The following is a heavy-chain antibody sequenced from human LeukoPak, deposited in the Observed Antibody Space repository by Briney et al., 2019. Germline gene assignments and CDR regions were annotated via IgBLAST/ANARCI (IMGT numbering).Heavy chain of an antibody. Sequence: SETLSLTCAVYGGSFSGYYWSWIRQPPGKGLEWIGEINHSGSTNYNPSLKSRVTISVDTSKNQFSLKLSSVTAADTAVYYCARRRFLEWLLRALDYWGQGTLVTVPS. CDR3: ARRRFLEWLLRALDY. V-gene: IGHV4-34*01. CDR1: GGSFSGYY. CDR2: INHSGST. J-gene: IGHJ4*02. D-gene: IGHD3-3*01.